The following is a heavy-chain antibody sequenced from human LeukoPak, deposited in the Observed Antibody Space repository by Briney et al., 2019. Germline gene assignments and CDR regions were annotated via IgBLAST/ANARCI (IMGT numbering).Heavy chain of an antibody. D-gene: IGHD2-15*01. CDR1: GFTFSSYG. CDR2: IRYDGSNK. V-gene: IGHV3-30*02. Sequence: GGSLRLSCAASGFTFSSYGMDWVRQAPGKGLEWVAFIRYDGSNKYYADSVKGRFTISRDNSKNTMYLQMNSLRAEDTAVYYCAKASLPLVGGSYYYYYTDVWGKGTTVTVSS. CDR3: AKASLPLVGGSYYYYYTDV. J-gene: IGHJ6*03.